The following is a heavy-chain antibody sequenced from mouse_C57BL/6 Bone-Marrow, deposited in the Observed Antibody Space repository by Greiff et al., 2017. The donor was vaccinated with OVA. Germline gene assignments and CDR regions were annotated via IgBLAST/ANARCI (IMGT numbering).Heavy chain of an antibody. CDR3: TVWLRRHYAMDY. J-gene: IGHJ4*01. CDR1: GFTFSSYA. V-gene: IGHV5-9-1*02. CDR2: ISSGGDYI. Sequence: EVKLLESGEGLVKPGGSLKLSCAASGFTFSSYAMSWVRQTPEKRLEWVAYISSGGDYIYYADTVKGRFTISRDNARNTLYLQMSSLKSEDTAMYYCTVWLRRHYAMDYWGQGTSVTVSS. D-gene: IGHD2-2*01.